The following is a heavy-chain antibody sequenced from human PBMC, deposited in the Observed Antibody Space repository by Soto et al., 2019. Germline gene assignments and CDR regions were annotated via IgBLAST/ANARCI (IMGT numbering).Heavy chain of an antibody. CDR1: GGSISSSSYY. Sequence: PSETLSLTCTVSGGSISSSSYYWGWIRQPPGKGLEWIGSIYYSGSTYYNPSLKSRVTISVDTSKNQFSLKLSSVTAADTAVYYCARLARGYEGPYYYYYYYMDVWGKGTTVTVSS. D-gene: IGHD5-12*01. J-gene: IGHJ6*03. CDR3: ARLARGYEGPYYYYYYYMDV. V-gene: IGHV4-39*01. CDR2: IYYSGST.